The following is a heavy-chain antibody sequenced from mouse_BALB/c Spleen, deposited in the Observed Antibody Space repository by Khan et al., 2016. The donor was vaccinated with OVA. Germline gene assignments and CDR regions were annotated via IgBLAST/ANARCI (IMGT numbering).Heavy chain of an antibody. Sequence: EVQLQESGGGLVQPGGSLKLSCAASGFTFSSYGMSWVRQTPDKRLELVATINSNGGSTYYPDSVKGRFTISRDNAKNTLYLQMSSLKSEDTAMYYYARMARTINWGQGTTLTVSS. CDR2: INSNGGST. CDR3: ARMARTIN. J-gene: IGHJ2*01. V-gene: IGHV5-6-3*01. CDR1: GFTFSSYG.